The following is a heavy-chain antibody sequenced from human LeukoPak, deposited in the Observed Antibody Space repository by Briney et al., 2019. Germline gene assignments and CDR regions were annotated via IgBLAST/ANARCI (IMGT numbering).Heavy chain of an antibody. CDR2: IIPIFGTA. CDR3: ATGDLYCSGGSCFRNYYYDMDV. J-gene: IGHJ6*02. Sequence: SVKVSCKASGGTFSSYAISWVRQAPGQGLEWMGGIIPIFGTANYAQKFQGRVTITADESTSTAYMELSSLRSEDTAVYYCATGDLYCSGGSCFRNYYYDMDVWGQGTTVTVSS. D-gene: IGHD2-15*01. V-gene: IGHV1-69*13. CDR1: GGTFSSYA.